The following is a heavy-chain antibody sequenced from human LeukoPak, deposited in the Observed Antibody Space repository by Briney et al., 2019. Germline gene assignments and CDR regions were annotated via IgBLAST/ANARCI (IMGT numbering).Heavy chain of an antibody. V-gene: IGHV3-9*01. CDR2: ISWNSGSI. CDR1: GFTFDDYA. CDR3: ARDLRYCSGGSCSYGMDV. Sequence: PGGSLRLSCAASGFTFDDYAMHWVRQAPGKGLEWVSGISWNSGSIGYADSVKGRFTISRDNAKNSLYLQMNSLRAEDTAVYCCARDLRYCSGGSCSYGMDVWGQGTTVTVSS. J-gene: IGHJ6*02. D-gene: IGHD2-15*01.